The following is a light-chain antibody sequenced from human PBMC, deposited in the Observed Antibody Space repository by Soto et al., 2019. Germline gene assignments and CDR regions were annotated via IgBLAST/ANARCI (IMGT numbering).Light chain of an antibody. CDR1: QSVGSN. Sequence: EIVMTQSPATLSVSPGERATLSCRASQSVGSNLAWYQQKPGQAPRLLIYGASTRVTGIPARFSGSGSGTEFTLTISSLQSEDFAVYYCQQYDNWPPWTFGQGTKVDI. CDR2: GAS. CDR3: QQYDNWPPWT. J-gene: IGKJ1*01. V-gene: IGKV3-15*01.